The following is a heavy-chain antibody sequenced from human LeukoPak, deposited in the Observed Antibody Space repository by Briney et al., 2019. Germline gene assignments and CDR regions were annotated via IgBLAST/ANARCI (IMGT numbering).Heavy chain of an antibody. V-gene: IGHV3-7*01. CDR3: ARAGFAYYYGSGSYAFDI. CDR2: IKQDGSEK. CDR1: GFTFSSYW. D-gene: IGHD3-10*01. Sequence: GGSLRLSCAASGFTFSSYWMSWVRQAPGKGLEWVANIKQDGSEKYYVDSVKGRFTISRDNAKNSLYLQMNSLRAEDTAVYYCARAGFAYYYGSGSYAFDIWGQGTMVTVSS. J-gene: IGHJ3*02.